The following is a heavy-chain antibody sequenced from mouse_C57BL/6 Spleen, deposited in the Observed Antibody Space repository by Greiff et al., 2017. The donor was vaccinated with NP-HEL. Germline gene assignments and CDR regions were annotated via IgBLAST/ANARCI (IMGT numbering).Heavy chain of an antibody. V-gene: IGHV5-12*01. CDR1: GFTFSDYY. Sequence: EVMLVESGGGLVQPGGSLKLSCAASGFTFSDYYMYWVRQTPEKRLEWVAYISNGSGSTYYPDTVKGRFTISRDNAKNTLYLQMSRLKSEDTAMYYCARGDYYGSFWFAYWGQGTLVTVSA. CDR3: ARGDYYGSFWFAY. D-gene: IGHD1-1*01. CDR2: ISNGSGST. J-gene: IGHJ3*01.